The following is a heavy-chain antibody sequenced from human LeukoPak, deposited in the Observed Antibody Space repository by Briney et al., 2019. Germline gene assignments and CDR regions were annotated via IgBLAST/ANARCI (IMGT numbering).Heavy chain of an antibody. CDR2: IYSGGGT. V-gene: IGHV3-53*01. CDR1: GLSVTNTY. D-gene: IGHD5-18*01. J-gene: IGHJ4*02. CDR3: VAEDTY. Sequence: GGSVRLSCAASGLSVTNTYMTWVRKAPGKGLEWVSVIYSGGGTNYADSLKGRFSISRDNSKNTLYLQMNSLRVEDTAVYYCVAEDTYWGQGTLVTVSS.